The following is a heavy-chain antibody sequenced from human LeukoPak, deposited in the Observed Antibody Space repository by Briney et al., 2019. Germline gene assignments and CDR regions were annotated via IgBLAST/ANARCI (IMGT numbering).Heavy chain of an antibody. D-gene: IGHD3-3*01. CDR1: GFTVSSNY. CDR3: ARAINTYYDFWSGYYPDY. CDR2: ISYDGSNK. J-gene: IGHJ4*02. V-gene: IGHV3-30-3*01. Sequence: PGGSLRLSCAASGFTVSSNYMSWVRQAPGKGLEWVAVISYDGSNKYYADSVKGRFTISRDNSKNTLYLQMNSLRAEDTAVYYCARAINTYYDFWSGYYPDYWGQGTLVTVSS.